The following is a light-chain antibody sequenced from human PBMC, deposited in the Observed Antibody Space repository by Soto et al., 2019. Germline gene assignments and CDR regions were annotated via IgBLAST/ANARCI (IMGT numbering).Light chain of an antibody. CDR1: QSLPSGY. V-gene: IGKV3-20*01. CDR3: QQYGSSSWT. CDR2: GAS. Sequence: EIVLTQSPGTLSLSPGNRATLSCRGSQSLPSGYLAWYQQKLGQAPRLLIYGASSRDTGIPDRVTGSGSGRDFTLTITRVETEDFAVYYCQQYGSSSWTFGQGTKVDIK. J-gene: IGKJ1*01.